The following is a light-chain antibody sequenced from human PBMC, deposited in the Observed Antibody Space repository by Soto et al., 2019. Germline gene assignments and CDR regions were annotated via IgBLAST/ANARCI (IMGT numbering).Light chain of an antibody. CDR1: QNINNY. V-gene: IGKV1-39*01. CDR3: QHFKSFPIT. Sequence: DIQMTQSPSSLSASIGDRVTITCRASQNINNYLNWYQQKPGKAPKLLIYAASSLHSGVPSRFSGSGSGTDFTLTISSLQPEDFATYYCQHFKSFPITFGQGTDWRL. CDR2: AAS. J-gene: IGKJ5*01.